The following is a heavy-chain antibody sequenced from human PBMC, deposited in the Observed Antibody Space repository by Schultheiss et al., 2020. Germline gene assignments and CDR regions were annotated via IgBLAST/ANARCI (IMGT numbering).Heavy chain of an antibody. CDR1: GFTFSSYA. CDR2: ISSNGGST. D-gene: IGHD3-3*01. CDR3: VKDRSYDFWSGYSNWFDP. Sequence: GGSLRLSCSASGFTFSSYAMHWVRQAPGKGLEYVSAISSNGGSTYYADSVKGRSTISRDNSKNTLYLQMSSLRAEDTAVYYCVKDRSYDFWSGYSNWFDPWGKGTLVTGSS. V-gene: IGHV3-64D*06. J-gene: IGHJ5*02.